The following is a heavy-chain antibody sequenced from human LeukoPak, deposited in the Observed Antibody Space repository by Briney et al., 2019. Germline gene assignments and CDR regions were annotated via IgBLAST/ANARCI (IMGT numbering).Heavy chain of an antibody. V-gene: IGHV1-69*05. D-gene: IGHD3-22*01. Sequence: SVKVSCKASGGTFSSYAISWVRQAPGQGLEWMGRIIPIFGTANYAQKFQGRVTITTDESTSTAYMELSSLRSEDTAVYYCASYYDSSGYYYIALDIWGQGTMVTVSS. CDR1: GGTFSSYA. CDR3: ASYYDSSGYYYIALDI. CDR2: IIPIFGTA. J-gene: IGHJ3*02.